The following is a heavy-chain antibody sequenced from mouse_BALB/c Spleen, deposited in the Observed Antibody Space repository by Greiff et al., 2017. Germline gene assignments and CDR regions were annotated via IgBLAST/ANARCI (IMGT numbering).Heavy chain of an antibody. CDR3: ARETPFTTVVATDAMDY. CDR1: GFSLTGYG. V-gene: IGHV2-6-7*01. D-gene: IGHD1-1*01. Sequence: VKVVESGPGLVAPSQSLSITCTVSGFSLTGYGVNWVRQPPGKGLEWLGMIWGDGSTDYNSALKSRLSISKDNSKSQVFLKMNSLQTDDTARYYCARETPFTTVVATDAMDYWGQGTSVTVSS. CDR2: IWGDGST. J-gene: IGHJ4*01.